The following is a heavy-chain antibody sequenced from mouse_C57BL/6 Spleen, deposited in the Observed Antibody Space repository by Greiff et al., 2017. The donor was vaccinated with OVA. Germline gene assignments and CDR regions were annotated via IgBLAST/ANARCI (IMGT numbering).Heavy chain of an antibody. Sequence: EVQLQQSGPELVKPGASVKISCKASGYTFTDYYMNWVKQSHGKSLEWIGDINPNNGGTSYNQKFKGKATLTVDKSSSTAYMELRSLTSEDSAVYYCARPPWFAYWGQGTLVTVSA. CDR1: GYTFTDYY. V-gene: IGHV1-26*01. CDR2: INPNNGGT. J-gene: IGHJ3*01. CDR3: ARPPWFAY.